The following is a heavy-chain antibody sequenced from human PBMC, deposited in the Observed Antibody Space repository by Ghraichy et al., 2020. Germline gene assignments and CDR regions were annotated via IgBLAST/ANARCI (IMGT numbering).Heavy chain of an antibody. CDR3: AKDHYDSSGYYGHYYYGMDV. CDR2: ISYDGSNK. Sequence: GGSRRLSCAASGFTFSSYGMHWVRQAPGKGLEWVAVISYDGSNKYYADSVKGRFTISRDNSKNTLYLQMNSLRAEDTAVYYCAKDHYDSSGYYGHYYYGMDVWGQGTTVTVSS. D-gene: IGHD3-22*01. V-gene: IGHV3-30*18. CDR1: GFTFSSYG. J-gene: IGHJ6*02.